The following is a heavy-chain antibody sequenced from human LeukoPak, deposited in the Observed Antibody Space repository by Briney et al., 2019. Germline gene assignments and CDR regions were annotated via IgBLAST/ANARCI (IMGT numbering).Heavy chain of an antibody. J-gene: IGHJ3*02. V-gene: IGHV1-18*01. CDR1: VYTFTSYG. D-gene: IGHD6-13*01. Sequence: ASVKVSCKASVYTFTSYGSSWLRQAPGQGLEWMGWISAYNGNTNHAQKLQGRVTMTTDTSTSTAYMELRSLRSDDTAVYYCATGIAAWGAFDIWGQGTMVTVSS. CDR2: ISAYNGNT. CDR3: ATGIAAWGAFDI.